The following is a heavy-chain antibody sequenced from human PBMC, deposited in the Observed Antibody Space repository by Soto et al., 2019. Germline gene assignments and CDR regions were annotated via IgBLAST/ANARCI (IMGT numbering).Heavy chain of an antibody. CDR3: ARSHSFDGSIYHYYFDF. D-gene: IGHD3-10*01. CDR2: IYASGAT. CDR1: GGSFSGYY. Sequence: SETLSLTCAVYGGSFSGYYWSWVRQPPGGTLEWIGYIYASGATTYNPSLESRVTMSVDMPNNEFSLELTSLTAADTAVYYCARSHSFDGSIYHYYFDFWGQGTLVTVS. V-gene: IGHV4-59*01. J-gene: IGHJ4*02.